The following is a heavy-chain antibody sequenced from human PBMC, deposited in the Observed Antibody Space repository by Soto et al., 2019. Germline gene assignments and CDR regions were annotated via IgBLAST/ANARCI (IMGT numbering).Heavy chain of an antibody. CDR2: ISYDGSNK. CDR1: GFTFSSYG. D-gene: IGHD2-15*01. J-gene: IGHJ4*02. Sequence: QVQLVGSGGGVVQPGRSLRLSCAASGFTFSSYGMHWVRQAPGKGLEWVAVISYDGSNKYYADSVKGRFTISRDNSKNTLYLQMNSLRAEDTAVYYCAKSRYCSGGSCSYYFDYWGQGTLVTVSS. CDR3: AKSRYCSGGSCSYYFDY. V-gene: IGHV3-30*18.